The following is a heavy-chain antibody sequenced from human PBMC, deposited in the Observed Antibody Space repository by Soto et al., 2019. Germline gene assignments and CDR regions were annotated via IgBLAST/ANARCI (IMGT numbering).Heavy chain of an antibody. CDR1: GDTFTANY. CDR3: ARVPSTRTRTVDLDY. J-gene: IGHJ4*02. CDR2: INPQSGNT. V-gene: IGHV1-18*04. Sequence: ASVKVSCKASGDTFTANYIHWVRQAPGQGFEWMGWINPQSGNTNYAQKLQGRVTMTTDTSTSTAYMELRSLRSDDTAVYYCARVPSTRTRTVDLDYWGQGTLVTVSS. D-gene: IGHD2-2*01.